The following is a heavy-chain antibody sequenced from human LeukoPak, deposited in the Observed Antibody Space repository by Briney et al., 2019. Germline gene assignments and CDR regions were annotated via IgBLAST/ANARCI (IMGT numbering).Heavy chain of an antibody. V-gene: IGHV3-7*01. CDR1: GLTFSSYW. CDR3: ARDLAGPPQEAFDI. Sequence: GGSLRLSCAASGLTFSSYWMSWVRQAPGKGLEWVANIKQDGSEKHYVDSVTGRFTISRDNTKNLLYLQMNSLRADDTAMYYCARDLAGPPQEAFDIWGQGTMVTVSS. J-gene: IGHJ3*02. CDR2: IKQDGSEK.